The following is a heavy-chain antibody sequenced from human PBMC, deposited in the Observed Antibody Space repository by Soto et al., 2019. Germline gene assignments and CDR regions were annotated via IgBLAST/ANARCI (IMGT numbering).Heavy chain of an antibody. CDR3: ARGWAAAGLYGMDV. CDR2: INHSGST. V-gene: IGHV4-34*01. Sequence: SETLSLTCAVYGGSFSGYYWSWIRQPPGKGLEWIGEINHSGSTNYNPSLKSRVTISVDTSKNQFSLKLSSVTAADTAVYYCARGWAAAGLYGMDVWGQGTTVTSP. J-gene: IGHJ6*02. CDR1: GGSFSGYY. D-gene: IGHD6-13*01.